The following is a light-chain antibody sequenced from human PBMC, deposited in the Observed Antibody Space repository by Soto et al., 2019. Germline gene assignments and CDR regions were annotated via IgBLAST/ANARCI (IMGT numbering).Light chain of an antibody. CDR1: QSVSSN. J-gene: IGKJ1*01. CDR3: QQYNNWPET. Sequence: MWITQSPATQSESPGERATLSCRASQSVSSNLAWYQQKPGQAPRLLIYGASTRATGIPARFSGSGSGTEFTLTISSLQSEDFAVYYCQQYNNWPETFGQGTKVDI. V-gene: IGKV3-15*01. CDR2: GAS.